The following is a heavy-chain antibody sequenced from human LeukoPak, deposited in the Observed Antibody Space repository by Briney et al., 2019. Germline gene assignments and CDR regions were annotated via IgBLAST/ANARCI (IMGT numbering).Heavy chain of an antibody. J-gene: IGHJ6*02. CDR1: GGSISSYY. CDR2: IYYSGST. CDR3: ARVPVRYDFWSGAKYGMDV. D-gene: IGHD3-3*01. Sequence: SETLSLTCTVSGGSISSYYWSWIRQPPGKGLEWIGYIYYSGSTNYNPSLKSRVTISVDTSKNQFSLKLSSVTAADTAVYYCARVPVRYDFWSGAKYGMDVWGQGTTVTVSS. V-gene: IGHV4-59*12.